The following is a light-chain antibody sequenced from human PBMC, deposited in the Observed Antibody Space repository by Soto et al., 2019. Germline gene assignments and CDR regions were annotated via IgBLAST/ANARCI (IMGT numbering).Light chain of an antibody. CDR2: GAS. V-gene: IGKV3-15*01. Sequence: EIVMTQSPATLSVSPGERATLSCRASQSVSSKLAWYQQKPGQAPRLLIYGASTRATGIPARFSGSGSGTECTVSISSLRSEDFAVYAGQQYNNWPLFCRTFGQGTKLEIK. CDR1: QSVSSK. J-gene: IGKJ2*02. CDR3: QQYNNWPLFCRT.